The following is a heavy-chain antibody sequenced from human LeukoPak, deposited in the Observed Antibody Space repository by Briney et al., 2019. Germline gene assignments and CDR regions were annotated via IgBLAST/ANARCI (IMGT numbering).Heavy chain of an antibody. J-gene: IGHJ5*02. Sequence: SETLSLTCTVSGASISSYYWSWIRQPPGKGLQWIGNIYYNGSTSQNPSLKSRVTISGDTSKNQISLNLRSVTAADTAVYYCARGPRFGELLWHWFDPWGQGTLVTVSS. CDR2: IYYNGST. D-gene: IGHD3-10*01. CDR1: GASISSYY. V-gene: IGHV4-59*01. CDR3: ARGPRFGELLWHWFDP.